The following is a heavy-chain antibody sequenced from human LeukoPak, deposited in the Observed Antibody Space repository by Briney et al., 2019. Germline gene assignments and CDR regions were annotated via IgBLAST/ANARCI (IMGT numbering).Heavy chain of an antibody. CDR3: AKEPVDY. CDR2: ISYDGSNK. J-gene: IGHJ4*02. Sequence: GRSLRLSCAASGFTFSSYGMHWARQAPGKGLEWVADISYDGSNKYYADPEKRRSTISRNTSKNTLYLQMNSLRSEDASVYYCAKEPVDYWGQGTLVTVSS. CDR1: GFTFSSYG. V-gene: IGHV3-30*18.